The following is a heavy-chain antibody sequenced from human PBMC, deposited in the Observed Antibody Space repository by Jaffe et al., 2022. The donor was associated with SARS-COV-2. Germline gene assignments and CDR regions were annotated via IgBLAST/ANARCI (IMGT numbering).Heavy chain of an antibody. CDR1: GFTFSFYW. CDR2: IKQDGSEK. Sequence: EVQLVESGGGLVQPGGSLRLSCAASGFTFSFYWMSWVRQAPGKGLEWVANIKQDGSEKNYVDSVKGRFTISRDNAKSSLYLQMNSLRAEDTAVYYCARWATVFNRYYYFYFYMDVWGKGTTVTVSS. CDR3: ARWATVFNRYYYFYFYMDV. V-gene: IGHV3-7*01. J-gene: IGHJ6*03. D-gene: IGHD4-17*01.